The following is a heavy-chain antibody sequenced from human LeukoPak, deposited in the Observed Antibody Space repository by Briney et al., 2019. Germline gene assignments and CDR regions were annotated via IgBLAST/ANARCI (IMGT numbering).Heavy chain of an antibody. CDR1: GASIGSYY. D-gene: IGHD3-10*01. J-gene: IGHJ6*02. CDR3: TRPDVVPVIGHGMAV. V-gene: IGHV4-59*12. Sequence: SGTLSLTCTVSGASIGSYYWSWIRQPPGKGLEWIGYISPTAYTIYNPSLKSRVTISREMSANQFSLIPSSLTAEDTAFYYCTRPDVVPVIGHGMAVWGQGTTVTVSS. CDR2: ISPTAYT.